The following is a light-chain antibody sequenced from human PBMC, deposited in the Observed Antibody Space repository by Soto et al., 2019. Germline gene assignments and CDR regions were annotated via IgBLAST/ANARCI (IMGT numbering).Light chain of an antibody. CDR1: QSIGGF. Sequence: DIQMTQSPSSLSVSVGDIVTITCRASQSIGGFLNWYQQKLGKAPKLLIYAASSLQSGVPSRFSGSGSGTDFTLTISSLQPEDFATYYCQQSYSTPHTFGGGTKVAI. V-gene: IGKV1-39*01. CDR2: AAS. J-gene: IGKJ4*01. CDR3: QQSYSTPHT.